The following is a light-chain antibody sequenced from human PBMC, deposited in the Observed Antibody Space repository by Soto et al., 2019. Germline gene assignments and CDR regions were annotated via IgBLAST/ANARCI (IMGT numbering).Light chain of an antibody. CDR3: QSYDSSLSGSDVV. CDR2: GNS. CDR1: SSNIGAGYD. Sequence: QSVPTQPPSVSGAPVQRVTISCTGSSSNIGAGYDVHWYQQLPGTAPKLLIYGNSNRPSGVPDRFSGSKSGTSASLAITGLQAEDEADYYCQSYDSSLSGSDVVFGGGTKLTVL. J-gene: IGLJ2*01. V-gene: IGLV1-40*01.